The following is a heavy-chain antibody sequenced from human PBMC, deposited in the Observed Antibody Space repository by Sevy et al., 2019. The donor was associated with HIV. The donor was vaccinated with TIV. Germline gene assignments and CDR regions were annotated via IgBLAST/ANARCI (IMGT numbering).Heavy chain of an antibody. J-gene: IGHJ4*02. V-gene: IGHV1-18*01. D-gene: IGHD3-10*01. Sequence: ASVKVSCKASGYNFPNYGIGWVRQAPGQGLEWMGWISAYNGNTNHAQKFQGRVTMTTDTSTNTAYMELRSLRSDDTAVSYCARPSYDYGSGSYYFFDYWGQRTLVTVSS. CDR2: ISAYNGNT. CDR1: GYNFPNYG. CDR3: ARPSYDYGSGSYYFFDY.